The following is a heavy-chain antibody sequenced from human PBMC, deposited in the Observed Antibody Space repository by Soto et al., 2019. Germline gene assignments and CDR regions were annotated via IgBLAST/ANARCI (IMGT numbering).Heavy chain of an antibody. CDR1: GFTFSSYG. J-gene: IGHJ6*02. CDR3: AKLSSGSPDHYYYYGMDV. D-gene: IGHD1-26*01. Sequence: GGSLRLSCAASGFTFSSYGMHWVRQAPGKGLEWVAVISYDGSNKYYADSVKGRFTISRDNSKNTLYLQMNSLRAEDTAVYYCAKLSSGSPDHYYYYGMDVWGQGTTVTVSS. V-gene: IGHV3-30*18. CDR2: ISYDGSNK.